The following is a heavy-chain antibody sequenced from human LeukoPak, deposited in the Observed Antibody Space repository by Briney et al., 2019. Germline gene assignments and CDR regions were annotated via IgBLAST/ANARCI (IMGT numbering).Heavy chain of an antibody. CDR3: ATVGLRYYDSSFDY. J-gene: IGHJ4*02. D-gene: IGHD3-22*01. CDR1: GYTLTELS. Sequence: PGASVKVSCTVSGYTLTELSMHWVRQAPGKGLEWMGGFDPEDGETIYAQKFQGRVTMTEDTSTDTAYMELSSLRSEDKAVYYCATVGLRYYDSSFDYWGQGTLVTVSS. CDR2: FDPEDGET. V-gene: IGHV1-24*01.